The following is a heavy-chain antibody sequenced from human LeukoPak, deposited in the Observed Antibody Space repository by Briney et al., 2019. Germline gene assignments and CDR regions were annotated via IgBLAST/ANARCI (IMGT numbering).Heavy chain of an antibody. J-gene: IGHJ5*02. CDR1: GFTFSSYW. CDR3: ARGRRVPAAMGNWFDP. CDR2: ITQDGSEK. V-gene: IGHV3-7*01. D-gene: IGHD2-2*01. Sequence: GGSLRLSCAASGFTFSSYWMSWVRQAPGKGLEWVANITQDGSEKFYADSVKGRFTISRDNAKNSLYLQMNSLRAEDTAVYYCARGRRVPAAMGNWFDPWGQGTLVTVSS.